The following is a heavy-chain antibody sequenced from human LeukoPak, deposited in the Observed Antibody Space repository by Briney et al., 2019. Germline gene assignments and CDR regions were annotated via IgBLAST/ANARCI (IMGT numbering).Heavy chain of an antibody. CDR1: GYTFTSYG. D-gene: IGHD3-9*01. CDR3: AREVYGFLTGYYGYYYYGMDV. CDR2: ISAYNGNT. V-gene: IGHV1-18*04. J-gene: IGHJ6*04. Sequence: ASVKVSCKASGYTFTSYGISWARQAPGQGLEWMGWISAYNGNTNYAQKLQGRVTMTTDTSTSTAYMELRSLRSDDTAVYYCAREVYGFLTGYYGYYYYGMDVWGKGTTVTVSS.